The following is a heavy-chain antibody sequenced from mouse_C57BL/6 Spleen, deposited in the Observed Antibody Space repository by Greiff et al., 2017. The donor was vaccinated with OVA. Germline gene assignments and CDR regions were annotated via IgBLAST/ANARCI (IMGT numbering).Heavy chain of an antibody. Sequence: QVQLQQPGAELVMPGASVKLSCKASGYTFTSYWMHWVKQRPGQGLEWIGEIDPSDSYTTYNQKFKGKSTLTVDKSSSTAYMQLSSLTSEDSAVYYCARRGGYVDYWGQGTTLTVSS. J-gene: IGHJ2*01. CDR3: ARRGGYVDY. CDR1: GYTFTSYW. V-gene: IGHV1-69*01. CDR2: IDPSDSYT.